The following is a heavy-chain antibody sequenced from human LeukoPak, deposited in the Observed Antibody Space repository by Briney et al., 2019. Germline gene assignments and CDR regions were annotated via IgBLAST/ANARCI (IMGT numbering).Heavy chain of an antibody. CDR2: ISGSGGST. CDR1: GFTVSSYA. CDR3: AKSGSGSPFDY. Sequence: GGSLRLSCAASGFTVSSYAMSWVRQAPGKGLEWVSAISGSGGSTYYADSVKGRFTISRDNSKNTLYLQMNSQRAEDTAVYYCAKSGSGSPFDYWGQGILVTVSS. D-gene: IGHD3-10*01. V-gene: IGHV3-23*01. J-gene: IGHJ4*02.